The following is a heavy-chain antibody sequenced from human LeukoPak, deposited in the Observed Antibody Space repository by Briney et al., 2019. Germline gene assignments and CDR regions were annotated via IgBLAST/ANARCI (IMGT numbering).Heavy chain of an antibody. CDR3: ARIGSSGYYYVGWFDP. CDR1: GGSISSHY. D-gene: IGHD3-22*01. CDR2: IYYSGST. Sequence: SETLSLTCTVSGGSISSHYWSRIRQPPGKGLEWIGYIYYSGSTNYNPSLKSRVTISVDTSKNQFSLKLSSVTAADTAVYYCARIGSSGYYYVGWFDPWGQGTLVTVSS. V-gene: IGHV4-59*11. J-gene: IGHJ5*02.